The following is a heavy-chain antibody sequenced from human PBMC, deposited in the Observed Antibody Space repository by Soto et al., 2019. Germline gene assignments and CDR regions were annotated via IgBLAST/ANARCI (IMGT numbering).Heavy chain of an antibody. J-gene: IGHJ5*02. CDR2: IDDSGNT. Sequence: SETLSLTCTVSGDSVIRFYWSWIRQSPWKGLEWIGYIDDSGNTNYNPSLKSRVTISLDTSKNQFSLRLSSAAAADTAIYYCARYGRRYTLSWLDPWGQGNLVTVSS. CDR3: ARYGRRYTLSWLDP. V-gene: IGHV4-59*08. D-gene: IGHD3-16*02. CDR1: GDSVIRFY.